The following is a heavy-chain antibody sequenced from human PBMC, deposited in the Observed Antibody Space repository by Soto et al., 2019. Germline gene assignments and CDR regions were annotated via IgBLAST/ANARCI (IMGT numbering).Heavy chain of an antibody. CDR1: GYTFTSYY. J-gene: IGHJ4*02. CDR2: INPSGGST. CDR3: ARAVRGDNVLMVYALSFDY. D-gene: IGHD2-8*01. Sequence: VASVKVSCKASGYTFTSYYMHWVRQAPGQGLEWMGIINPSGGSTSYAQKFQGRVTMTRDTSTSTVYMELSSLRSEDTAVYYCARAVRGDNVLMVYALSFDYWGQGTLVTVSS. V-gene: IGHV1-46*03.